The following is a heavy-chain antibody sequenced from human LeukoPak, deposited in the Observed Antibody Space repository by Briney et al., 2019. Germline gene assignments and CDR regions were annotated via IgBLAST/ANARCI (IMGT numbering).Heavy chain of an antibody. J-gene: IGHJ4*02. CDR1: GFTFSSYW. CDR2: IKQDGSEK. CDR3: ASHVYYGSGIYYNEGY. V-gene: IGHV3-7*01. Sequence: GGSLRLSCAASGFTFSSYWMSWVRQAPGKGLEWVANIKQDGSEKYYVGSVKGRFTISRDNAKNSLYLQVNSLRAEDTAVYYCASHVYYGSGIYYNEGYWGQGTLVTVSS. D-gene: IGHD3-10*01.